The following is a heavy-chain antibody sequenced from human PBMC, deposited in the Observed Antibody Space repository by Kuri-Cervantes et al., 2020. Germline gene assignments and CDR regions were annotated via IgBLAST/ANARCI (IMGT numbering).Heavy chain of an antibody. J-gene: IGHJ4*02. CDR1: GGSISSGSYY. CDR3: ARGPNYYDSSGRSDY. CDR2: IYHSGST. V-gene: IGHV4-30-2*01. D-gene: IGHD3-22*01. Sequence: LRLSCTASGGSISSGSYYWSWIRQPPGKGLEWIGYIYHSGSTYYNPSLKSRVTISVDRSKNQFSLKLSSVTAADTAVYYCARGPNYYDSSGRSDYWGQGTLVTVSS.